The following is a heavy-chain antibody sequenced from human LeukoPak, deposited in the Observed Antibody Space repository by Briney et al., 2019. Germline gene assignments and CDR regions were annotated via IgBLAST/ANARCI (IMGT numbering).Heavy chain of an antibody. CDR1: GYIFSRFY. CDR2: INPNTGGT. D-gene: IGHD3-10*01. V-gene: IGHV1-2*02. CDR3: AREGDFNGSGRGDS. J-gene: IGHJ4*02. Sequence: ASVRVSCKTSGYIFSRFYIHWVRQAPGQGLEWMGWINPNTGGTNFPQKFLGRVTLTTDASITTVYMTLRSLTSDDTAVYFCAREGDFNGSGRGDSWGQGTLVSVSS.